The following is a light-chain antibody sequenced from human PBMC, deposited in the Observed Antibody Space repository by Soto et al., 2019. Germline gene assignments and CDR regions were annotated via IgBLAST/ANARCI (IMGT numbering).Light chain of an antibody. V-gene: IGKV1-39*01. J-gene: IGKJ4*01. CDR3: LQDYSFPLT. CDR2: AAS. Sequence: DIQMTQSPSSLSASVGDRVTITCRASQSISSYLNWYQQKPGKAPKLLIYAASSLQSGVPSRFSSSGSRTDFILTISSLHPEDFATYYCLQDYSFPLTFGGGTKVDIK. CDR1: QSISSY.